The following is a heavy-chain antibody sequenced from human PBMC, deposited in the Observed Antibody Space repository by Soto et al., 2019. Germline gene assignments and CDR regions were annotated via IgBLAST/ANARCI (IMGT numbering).Heavy chain of an antibody. CDR3: ARNRYNLEWLFSGMDV. CDR2: IYYSGST. D-gene: IGHD3-3*01. V-gene: IGHV4-31*03. Sequence: SETLSLTCTVSGGSISSGGYYWSWIRQHPGKGLEWIGYIYYSGSTYYNPSLKSRVTISVDTSKNQFSLKPSSVTAADTAVYYCARNRYNLEWLFSGMDVWGQGTTVTVSS. CDR1: GGSISSGGYY. J-gene: IGHJ6*02.